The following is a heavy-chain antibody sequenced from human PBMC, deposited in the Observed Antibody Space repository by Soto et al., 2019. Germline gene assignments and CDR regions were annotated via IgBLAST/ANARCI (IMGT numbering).Heavy chain of an antibody. CDR1: GYTFTSYY. CDR3: ARGYYDSSGYYYNWFDP. J-gene: IGHJ5*02. Sequence: ASVKVSCKASGYTFTSYYIHWVRQAPGQGLEWMGIINPSGGSTTYAQKFQGRVTMTRDTSTSIFYMEVSILRSDNTVFYYCARGYYDSSGYYYNWFDPWGQGTLVTVSS. D-gene: IGHD3-22*01. V-gene: IGHV1-46*01. CDR2: INPSGGST.